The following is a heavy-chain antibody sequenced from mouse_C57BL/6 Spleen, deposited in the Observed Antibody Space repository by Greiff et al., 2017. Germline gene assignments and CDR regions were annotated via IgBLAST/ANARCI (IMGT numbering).Heavy chain of an antibody. CDR1: GFTFSDYY. CDR3: ARQGYYDYEGGYAMDY. Sequence: EVMLVESGGGLVQPGGSLKLSCAASGFTFSDYYMYWVRQTPEKRLEWVAYISNGGGSTYYPDTVKGRFTISRDNAKNTVYLQMSRLKSEDTAMYYCARQGYYDYEGGYAMDYRGQGTSVTV. J-gene: IGHJ4*01. CDR2: ISNGGGST. V-gene: IGHV5-12*01. D-gene: IGHD2-4*01.